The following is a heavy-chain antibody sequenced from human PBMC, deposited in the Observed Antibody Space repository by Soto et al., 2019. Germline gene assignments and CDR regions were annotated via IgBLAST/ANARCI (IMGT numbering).Heavy chain of an antibody. Sequence: SETLSLTCTVSGGSISSSSYYWGWIRQPPGKGLEWIGSIYYSGSTYYNPSLKSRVTISVDTSKNQFSLKLSSVTAADTAVYYCASLGGIIAAAGPFDYWGQGTLVTVSS. CDR1: GGSISSSSYY. CDR2: IYYSGST. V-gene: IGHV4-39*01. J-gene: IGHJ4*02. D-gene: IGHD6-13*01. CDR3: ASLGGIIAAAGPFDY.